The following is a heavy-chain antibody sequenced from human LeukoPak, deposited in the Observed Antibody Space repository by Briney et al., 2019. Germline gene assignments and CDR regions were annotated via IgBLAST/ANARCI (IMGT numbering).Heavy chain of an antibody. CDR2: INPNSGGT. D-gene: IGHD3-3*01. J-gene: IGHJ5*02. V-gene: IGHV1-2*02. CDR1: GYTFTGYY. CDR3: ARDQGVYYDFWSGYYTFSWFDP. Sequence: GASVKVSCKASGYTFTGYYMHWVRQAPGQGLEWMGWINPNSGGTNYAQKFQGRVTMTRDTSISTAYMELSRLRSDDTAVYYCARDQGVYYDFWSGYYTFSWFDPWGQGTLVTVSS.